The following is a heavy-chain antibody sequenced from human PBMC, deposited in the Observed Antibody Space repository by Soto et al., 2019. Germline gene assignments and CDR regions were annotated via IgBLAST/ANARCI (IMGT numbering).Heavy chain of an antibody. CDR3: STDERE. Sequence: EVQLVESGGGLVKPGGSLRLSCAASGFDFSNGWMSWVRQAPGKGLEWVGSIKSKRDGGTTEYAAPVKGRFTISRDESKNMLFLQMDSLKIEDTAVYYCSTDEREWGQGALVTVSS. V-gene: IGHV3-15*05. CDR1: GFDFSNGW. J-gene: IGHJ4*01. CDR2: IKSKRDGGTT. D-gene: IGHD1-26*01.